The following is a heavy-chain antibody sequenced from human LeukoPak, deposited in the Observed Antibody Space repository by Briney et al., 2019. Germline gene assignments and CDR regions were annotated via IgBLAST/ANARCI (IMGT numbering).Heavy chain of an antibody. CDR1: GYSISSGYY. J-gene: IGHJ2*01. CDR2: IYHSGST. V-gene: IGHV4-38-2*02. D-gene: IGHD6-19*01. CDR3: ARETQDLYSSGLWYFDL. Sequence: NASETLSLTCTVSGYSISSGYYWGCIRQPPGKGLAWIGSIYHSGSTYYNPSLKSRVTMSVDTSKNQFSLKLSSVTAADTAVYYCARETQDLYSSGLWYFDLWGRGTLVTVSS.